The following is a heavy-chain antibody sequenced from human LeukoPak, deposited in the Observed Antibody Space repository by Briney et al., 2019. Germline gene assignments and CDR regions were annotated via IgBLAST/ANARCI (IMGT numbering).Heavy chain of an antibody. D-gene: IGHD6-13*01. J-gene: IGHJ4*02. Sequence: ASVKVSCKASGNTFTSYYMHWVRQAPGQGLEWMGIINPSGGRTNYAQKFQGRVTMTRDTSTSAVYMELSSLRSEDTAMYYCARDNTAGGPFDYWGQGTLVTVSS. CDR2: INPSGGRT. CDR1: GNTFTSYY. V-gene: IGHV1-46*01. CDR3: ARDNTAGGPFDY.